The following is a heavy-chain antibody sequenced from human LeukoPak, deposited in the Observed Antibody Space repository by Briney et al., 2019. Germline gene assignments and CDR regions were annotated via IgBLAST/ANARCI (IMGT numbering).Heavy chain of an antibody. CDR2: ISANNNNT. CDR1: GYSFTTYG. CDR3: ARALYHTFDY. V-gene: IGHV1-18*01. D-gene: IGHD2-2*01. J-gene: IGHJ4*02. Sequence: GASEKVSCKASGYSFTTYGISWVRQAPGQGLEWMGWISANNNNTDNVQKLQGRVTMTTDTSTSTAYMELRSLRSDDTAVYYCARALYHTFDYWGQGTLVTVSS.